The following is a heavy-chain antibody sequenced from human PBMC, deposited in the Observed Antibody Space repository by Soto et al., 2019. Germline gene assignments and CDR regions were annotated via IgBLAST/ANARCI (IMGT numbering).Heavy chain of an antibody. J-gene: IGHJ5*02. V-gene: IGHV4-30-4*01. CDR1: GGSISSGDYY. CDR3: ARERRGGYWFDP. Sequence: QVQLQESGPGLVKPSQTLSLTCTVPGGSISSGDYYWSWIRQPPGKGLEWIGYIYYSGITYYNPSLKSRLTISVDTSKNQFSLKLSSVTAADTAVYYCARERRGGYWFDPWGQGTLVTVSS. CDR2: IYYSGIT.